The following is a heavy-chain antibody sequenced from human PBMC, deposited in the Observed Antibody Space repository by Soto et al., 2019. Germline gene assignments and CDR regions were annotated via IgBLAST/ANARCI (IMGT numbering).Heavy chain of an antibody. Sequence: QVQLVESGGGVVQPGRSLRLSCAASGFTFSSYGMHWVRQAPGKGLEWVAVIWYDGSNKYYADFVKGRFTISRDNSKNTLYLQMNSLRAEDTAVYYCARERYCSGGSCRRFDYWGQGTLVTVSS. V-gene: IGHV3-33*01. CDR1: GFTFSSYG. D-gene: IGHD2-15*01. CDR3: ARERYCSGGSCRRFDY. CDR2: IWYDGSNK. J-gene: IGHJ4*02.